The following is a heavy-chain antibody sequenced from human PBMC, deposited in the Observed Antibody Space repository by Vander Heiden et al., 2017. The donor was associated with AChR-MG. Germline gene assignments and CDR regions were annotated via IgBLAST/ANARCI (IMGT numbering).Heavy chain of an antibody. Sequence: QVQLVEPGGGVVQPGRSLRLSCAASGFTFSSYGMHWVRQAPGKGLEWVAVIWYDGSNKYYADSVKGRFTISRDNSKNTLYLQMNSLRAEDTAVYYCARLWWEPNSDYWGQGTLVTVSS. V-gene: IGHV3-33*01. CDR2: IWYDGSNK. CDR1: GFTFSSYG. J-gene: IGHJ4*02. D-gene: IGHD2-21*01. CDR3: ARLWWEPNSDY.